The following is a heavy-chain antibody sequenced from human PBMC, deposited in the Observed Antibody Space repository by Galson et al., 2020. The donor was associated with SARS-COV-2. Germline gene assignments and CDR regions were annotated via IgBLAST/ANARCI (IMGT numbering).Heavy chain of an antibody. J-gene: IGHJ4*02. CDR3: ATYSVVVVAPTPLRADY. V-gene: IGHV4-38-2*02. Sequence: SQTLSLTCTVSGYSISSGYFWGWIRQPPRKGLEWMGSIYHSGSTYYNPALKSRVTISVDTSKNQFSLKLSSVTAADTAVYYCATYSVVVVAPTPLRADYWGQGTLVTVSS. CDR2: IYHSGST. D-gene: IGHD2-15*01. CDR1: GYSISSGYF.